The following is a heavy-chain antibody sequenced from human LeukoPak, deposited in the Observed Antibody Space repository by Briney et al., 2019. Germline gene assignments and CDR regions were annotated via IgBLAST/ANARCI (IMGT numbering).Heavy chain of an antibody. CDR1: RFTFSSNS. CDR2: ISSSSTYI. V-gene: IGHV3-21*01. CDR3: ARGYYYDSSGRYYFDY. D-gene: IGHD3-22*01. J-gene: IGHJ4*02. Sequence: GGSLRRSCAASRFTFSSNSMNWVRQAPGKGREWVSSISSSSTYIDYADSVKGRFTISRDNAKNSLYLQMNSLRAEDTAVYYCARGYYYDSSGRYYFDYWGQGTLVTVSS.